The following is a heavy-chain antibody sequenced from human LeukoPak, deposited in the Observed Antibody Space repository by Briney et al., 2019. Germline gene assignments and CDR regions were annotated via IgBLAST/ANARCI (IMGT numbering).Heavy chain of an antibody. Sequence: SETLSLTCAVYGGSFSGYYWSWIRQPPGKGLEWIGEINHSGSTNYNPSLKSRVTISVDTSKNQFSLKLSSVTAADTAVYYCARGIEAFDIWGQGTMVTVSS. CDR1: GGSFSGYY. J-gene: IGHJ3*02. V-gene: IGHV4-34*01. CDR3: ARGIEAFDI. CDR2: INHSGST.